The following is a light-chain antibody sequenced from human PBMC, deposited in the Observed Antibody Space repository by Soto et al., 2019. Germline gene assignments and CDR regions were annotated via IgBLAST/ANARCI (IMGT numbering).Light chain of an antibody. Sequence: QSALTQPRSASGSPGQSVTISCTGTSSDVGGYKYVSWYQQHPGKVPNLIIYDVSERPSGVPDRFSGSKSGNTASLSISGLQAEDEADYYCGSYAGSYTLLFGGGTKLTVL. CDR3: GSYAGSYTLL. V-gene: IGLV2-11*01. CDR2: DVS. J-gene: IGLJ2*01. CDR1: SSDVGGYKY.